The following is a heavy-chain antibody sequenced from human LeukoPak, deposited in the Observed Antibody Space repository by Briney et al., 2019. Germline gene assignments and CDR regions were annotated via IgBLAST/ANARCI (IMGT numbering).Heavy chain of an antibody. Sequence: GGSLRLSCAASGFTFSSYSMNWVRLAPGKGLEWVSYISSSSSTIYYADSVKGRFTISRDNAKNSLYLQMNSLGAEDTAVYYCATQGDGYNYDYWGQGTLVTVSS. CDR2: ISSSSSTI. J-gene: IGHJ4*02. CDR1: GFTFSSYS. CDR3: ATQGDGYNYDY. D-gene: IGHD5-24*01. V-gene: IGHV3-48*04.